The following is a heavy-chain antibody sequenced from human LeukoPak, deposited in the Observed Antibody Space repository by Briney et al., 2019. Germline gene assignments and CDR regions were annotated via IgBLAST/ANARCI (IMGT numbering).Heavy chain of an antibody. D-gene: IGHD3-10*01. CDR1: GFTFSSHA. CDR3: ARHKYASGSTFDY. J-gene: IGHJ4*02. V-gene: IGHV3-23*01. Sequence: GGSLRLSCGAPGFTFSSHAMSWVRQAPGKGLEWVSTISGGGGSLYYADSVKGRFSISRDNSRNTLYLQMDSLRAEDTAIYYCARHKYASGSTFDYWGQGTLVTVSS. CDR2: ISGGGGSL.